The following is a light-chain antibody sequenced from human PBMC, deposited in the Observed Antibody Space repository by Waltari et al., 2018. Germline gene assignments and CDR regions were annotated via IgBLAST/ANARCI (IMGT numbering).Light chain of an antibody. CDR1: QSSTSYS. J-gene: IGKJ4*01. CDR2: GAS. CDR3: QQDGGSPPLT. Sequence: EIVLTQSPGNLSLSPGGRATLSCRPSQSSTSYSLAWYQQKPGQAPSLLIDGASSRATGSPDSFSDSGSGTDFTLTISRLEPEDFAVYYCQQDGGSPPLTFGGGTKVEIK. V-gene: IGKV3-20*01.